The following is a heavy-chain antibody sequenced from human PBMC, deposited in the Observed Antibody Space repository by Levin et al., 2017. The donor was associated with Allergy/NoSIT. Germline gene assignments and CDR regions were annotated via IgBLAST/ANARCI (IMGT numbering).Heavy chain of an antibody. J-gene: IGHJ6*02. V-gene: IGHV4-59*01. Sequence: SETLSLTCTVSGGSISSYYWSWIRQPPGKGLEWIGYIYYSGSTNYNPSLKSRVTISVDTSKNQFSLKLSSVTAADTAVYYCAGSKYSSSWYYYYGMDVWGQGTTVTVSS. CDR3: AGSKYSSSWYYYYGMDV. CDR2: IYYSGST. D-gene: IGHD6-13*01. CDR1: GGSISSYY.